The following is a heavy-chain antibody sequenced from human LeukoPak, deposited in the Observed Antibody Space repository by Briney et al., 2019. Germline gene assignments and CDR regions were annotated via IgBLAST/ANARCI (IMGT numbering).Heavy chain of an antibody. CDR3: ARVALSGYYYMDY. Sequence: GGSLRLSCAASGFTVSSNCMSWVRQAPGKGLEWVSVIYSGGSTYYADSVKGRFTISRDNSKNTLYLQMNSLRAEDTAVYYCARVALSGYYYMDYWGQGTLVTVSS. J-gene: IGHJ4*02. CDR2: IYSGGST. D-gene: IGHD3-3*01. V-gene: IGHV3-66*02. CDR1: GFTVSSNC.